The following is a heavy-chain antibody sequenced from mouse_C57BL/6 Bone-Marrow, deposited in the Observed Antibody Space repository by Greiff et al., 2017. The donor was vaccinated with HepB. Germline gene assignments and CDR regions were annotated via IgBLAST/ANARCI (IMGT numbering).Heavy chain of an antibody. CDR3: RITTVVGKYYAMDY. J-gene: IGHJ4*01. CDR2: IYPRSGNT. D-gene: IGHD1-1*01. Sequence: QVQLQQSGAELARPGASVKLSCKASGYTITSYGISWVKQRTGQGLEWIGEIYPRSGNTYYNEKFKGKATLTADKSSSTAYMELRSLTSEDSAVYFCRITTVVGKYYAMDYWGQGTSVTVSS. CDR1: GYTITSYG. V-gene: IGHV1-81*01.